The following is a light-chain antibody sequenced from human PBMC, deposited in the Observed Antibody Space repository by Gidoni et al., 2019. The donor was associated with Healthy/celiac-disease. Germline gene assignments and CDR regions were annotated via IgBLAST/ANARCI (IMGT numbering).Light chain of an antibody. CDR1: SIDVGGYNY. J-gene: IGLJ1*01. Sequence: SALTQPASVSGSPGQSITLPCTGTSIDVGGYNYVSWYQQHPGKAPELMIYDVSTRHSGVSNRFSGSKSGNTASLTISGLQAEDEDDYDCSSYTSSSPYVFGTGTKVTVL. CDR2: DVS. V-gene: IGLV2-14*03. CDR3: SSYTSSSPYV.